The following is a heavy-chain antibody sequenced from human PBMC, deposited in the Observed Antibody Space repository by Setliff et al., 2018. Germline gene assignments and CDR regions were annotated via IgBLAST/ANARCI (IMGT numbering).Heavy chain of an antibody. CDR2: ITWNSDNT. CDR1: GFKFDDHV. V-gene: IGHV3-9*01. D-gene: IGHD5-18*01. Sequence: GGSLRLSCVASGFKFDDHVMYWVRQVPGKGLEWVAGITWNSDNTGYADSVKGRFTISRDNAKHSLSLQMNSLRVEDTAVYYCAGSRAWIPFLDSWGQGTLVTVSS. J-gene: IGHJ4*02. CDR3: AGSRAWIPFLDS.